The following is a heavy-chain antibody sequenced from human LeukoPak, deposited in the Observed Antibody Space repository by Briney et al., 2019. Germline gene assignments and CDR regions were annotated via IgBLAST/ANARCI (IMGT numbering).Heavy chain of an antibody. J-gene: IGHJ6*02. CDR1: GYTFTNYG. D-gene: IGHD2-2*01. Sequence: ASVKVSCTASGYTFTNYGMSWVRQASGQGLEWMGWISTSNGNTNYAQKLQGRVTMTTDTSTSTAYMELRSLRSDDTAVYYCARAPYCSSTSCNYYYYSMGVWGQGTTVTVSS. CDR3: ARAPYCSSTSCNYYYYSMGV. CDR2: ISTSNGNT. V-gene: IGHV1-18*01.